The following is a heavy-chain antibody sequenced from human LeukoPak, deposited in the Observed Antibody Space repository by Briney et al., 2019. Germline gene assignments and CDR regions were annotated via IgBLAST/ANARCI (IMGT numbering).Heavy chain of an antibody. Sequence: GASVKVSFKASGGTFSSYASSWVRQARGQGLEWMGGIIPIFGTANYVQKFQGRVTITADESTSTAYKELSSLRSEDTAVYYCARSRYSSGGLDYWGQGTLVTVSS. J-gene: IGHJ4*02. CDR1: GGTFSSYA. V-gene: IGHV1-69*13. D-gene: IGHD6-19*01. CDR2: IIPIFGTA. CDR3: ARSRYSSGGLDY.